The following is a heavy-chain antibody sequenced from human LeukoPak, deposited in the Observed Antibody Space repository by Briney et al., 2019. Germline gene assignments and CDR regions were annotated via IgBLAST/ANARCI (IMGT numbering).Heavy chain of an antibody. Sequence: GESLKISCKGSGYSFTSYWIGWVRQMPGKGLEWMGIIYPGDSDTRYSPSFQGQVTISADKSISTAYLQWSSLKASDTAMYYCARPPVRYDSSGYYYEDYWGQGTLVTVPS. V-gene: IGHV5-51*01. CDR1: GYSFTSYW. D-gene: IGHD3-22*01. CDR2: IYPGDSDT. CDR3: ARPPVRYDSSGYYYEDY. J-gene: IGHJ4*02.